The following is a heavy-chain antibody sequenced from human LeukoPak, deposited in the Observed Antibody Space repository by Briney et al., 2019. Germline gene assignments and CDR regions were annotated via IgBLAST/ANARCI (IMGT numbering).Heavy chain of an antibody. Sequence: SVKVSCKASGGTFSSYAISWVRQAPGQGLEWMGRIIPILGIANYAQKFQGRVTITADESTSTAYMELSSLRAEDTAVYYCARGVRYSSGWYSAREIDFDYWGQGTLVTVSS. V-gene: IGHV1-69*04. J-gene: IGHJ4*02. D-gene: IGHD6-19*01. CDR2: IIPILGIA. CDR3: ARGVRYSSGWYSAREIDFDY. CDR1: GGTFSSYA.